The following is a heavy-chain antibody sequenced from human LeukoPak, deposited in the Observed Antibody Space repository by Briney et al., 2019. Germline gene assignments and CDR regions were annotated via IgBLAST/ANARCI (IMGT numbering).Heavy chain of an antibody. CDR1: GFTFSDYY. CDR2: IWYDGSNK. CDR3: ARESLSDSRGQGGGFDL. D-gene: IGHD3-22*01. J-gene: IGHJ3*01. V-gene: IGHV3-33*08. Sequence: PGGSLRLSCAASGFTFSDYYMSWIRQAPGKGLEWVTVIWYDGSNKYYADSVKGRFTISRDNSKNTADLQINSLSAEDTAVYYCARESLSDSRGQGGGFDLWGQGTMVTVSS.